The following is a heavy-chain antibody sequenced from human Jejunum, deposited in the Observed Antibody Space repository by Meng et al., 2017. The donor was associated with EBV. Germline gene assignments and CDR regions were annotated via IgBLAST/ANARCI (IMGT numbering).Heavy chain of an antibody. CDR2: ITGSAATT. Sequence: EVQLLASGGGLVQPGGSRRLSCAATEFTFSSYAMSWVRQAPGKGLEWVSTITGSAATTYYADSVKGRFTISRDNSKSMLYLQLSSLRADDTAVYYCAKPAGRLSGFSSSWTNWFDPCGQGTLCSVSS. J-gene: IGHJ5*02. D-gene: IGHD6-13*01. CDR3: AKPAGRLSGFSSSWTNWFDP. CDR1: EFTFSSYA. V-gene: IGHV3-23*01.